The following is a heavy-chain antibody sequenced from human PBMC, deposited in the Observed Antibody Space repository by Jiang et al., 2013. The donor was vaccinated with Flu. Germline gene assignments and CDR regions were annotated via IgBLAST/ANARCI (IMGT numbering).Heavy chain of an antibody. CDR3: ARDRYWNFDY. J-gene: IGHJ4*02. D-gene: IGHD2-21*01. V-gene: IGHV3-30*03. Sequence: DGSITYYADSVEGRFTISRDNSKNTLYLRMETLRPEDTAVYFCARDRYWNFDYWGQGTLVTVSS. CDR2: DGSIT.